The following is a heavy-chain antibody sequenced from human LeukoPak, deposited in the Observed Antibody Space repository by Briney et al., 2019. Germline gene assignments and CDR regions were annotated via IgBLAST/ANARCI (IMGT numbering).Heavy chain of an antibody. Sequence: SETLSLTCAVYGGSFSGYYWSWLRQPPGKGLEWIGEINHSGSTNYNPSLKSRVTISVDTSKNQFSLKLSSVTAADTAVYYCARAPPTQYYFDYWGQGTLVTVSS. CDR2: INHSGST. V-gene: IGHV4-34*01. J-gene: IGHJ4*02. D-gene: IGHD4-11*01. CDR3: ARAPPTQYYFDY. CDR1: GGSFSGYY.